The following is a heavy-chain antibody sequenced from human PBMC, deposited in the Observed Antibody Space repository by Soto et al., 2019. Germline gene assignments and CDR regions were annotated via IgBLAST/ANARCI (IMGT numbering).Heavy chain of an antibody. J-gene: IGHJ6*02. CDR3: AREDRYYYGIDV. CDR1: GFTFSNHA. V-gene: IGHV3-30*03. CDR2: ILYDGTTK. Sequence: QVQLVESGGGVVQPGRSLRLSCAASGFTFSNHAMHWVRQAPGKGLEWVAVILYDGTTKYYGDSVRGRFTISRDDSKNTLFLQMNSLRGEDMAVYFCAREDRYYYGIDVWGQGTSVIVS.